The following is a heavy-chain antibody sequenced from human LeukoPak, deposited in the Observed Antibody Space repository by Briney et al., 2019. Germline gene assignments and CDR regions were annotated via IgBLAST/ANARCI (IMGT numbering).Heavy chain of an antibody. CDR1: GYSISSGYY. V-gene: IGHV4-38-2*02. CDR3: ARDIDFGVVIIGINWFDP. D-gene: IGHD3-3*01. J-gene: IGHJ5*02. CDR2: IYHSGTT. Sequence: SETLSLTCTVSGYSISSGYYWGWIRQPPGKGLEWIGSIYHSGTTYYNPSLKSRVTISVDTSKNQFSLKLSSVTAADTAVYYCARDIDFGVVIIGINWFDPWGQGTLVTVSS.